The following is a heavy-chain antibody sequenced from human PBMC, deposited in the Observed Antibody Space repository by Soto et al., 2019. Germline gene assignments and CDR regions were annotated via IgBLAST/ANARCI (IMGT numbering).Heavy chain of an antibody. CDR2: IIPIFGTA. J-gene: IGHJ6*02. D-gene: IGHD6-19*01. Sequence: QAQLEQSGGEVKKLGSSVKVSCKASRVAFSKFIVTWVRQAPGFGLEWVGGIIPIFGTANYAQKFQGRVTITADESTSTSYMEVNNLRSEDTAVYYCAKVRYSSPMGYYYGMDVWGQGTTVTVSS. CDR3: AKVRYSSPMGYYYGMDV. CDR1: RVAFSKFI. V-gene: IGHV1-69*01.